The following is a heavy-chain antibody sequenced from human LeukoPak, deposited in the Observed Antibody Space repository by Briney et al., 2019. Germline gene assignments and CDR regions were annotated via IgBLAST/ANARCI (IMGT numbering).Heavy chain of an antibody. V-gene: IGHV5-51*01. CDR2: IYPGDSDT. D-gene: IGHD2-21*02. CDR3: ARHISDCGGDCPFDY. Sequence: GESLKISCHGSGYRFTSYWIGWVRQMPGKGLEWMGMIYPGDSDTRYSPSFQGHVTTSADKSISTAYLQWNSLTASDTAMYYCARHISDCGGDCPFDYWGQGTLVTVSS. J-gene: IGHJ4*02. CDR1: GYRFTSYW.